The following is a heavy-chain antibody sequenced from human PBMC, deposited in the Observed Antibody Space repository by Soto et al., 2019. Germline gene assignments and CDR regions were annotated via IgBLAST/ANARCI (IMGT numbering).Heavy chain of an antibody. V-gene: IGHV3-30*18. CDR2: ISYDGSNK. CDR1: GFTFSSYG. J-gene: IGHJ4*02. CDR3: AKDYSSSWTAFDY. D-gene: IGHD6-13*01. Sequence: GGSLRLSCAASGFTFSSYGMHWVRQAPGKGLEWVAVISYDGSNKYYADSVKGRFTISRDNSKNTLYLQMNSLRAEDTAVYYCAKDYSSSWTAFDYWGQGT.